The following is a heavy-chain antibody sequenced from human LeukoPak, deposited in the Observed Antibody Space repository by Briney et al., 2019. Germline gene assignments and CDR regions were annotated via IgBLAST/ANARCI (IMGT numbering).Heavy chain of an antibody. V-gene: IGHV3-30*02. CDR1: GFTFSFCG. Sequence: SGESLRLSCATSGFTFSFCGMHWVRQAPGKGLEWVAFIQYDGSYKFYADSVQGRFSISRDNSKNTLFLQMNSLRAEDTAVYYCAKTSDQLLYSKFDFWGQGTLVTVSS. J-gene: IGHJ4*02. CDR3: AKTSDQLLYSKFDF. CDR2: IQYDGSYK. D-gene: IGHD2-2*02.